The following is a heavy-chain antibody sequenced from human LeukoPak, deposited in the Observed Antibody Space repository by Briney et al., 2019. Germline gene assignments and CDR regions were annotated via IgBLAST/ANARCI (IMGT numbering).Heavy chain of an antibody. J-gene: IGHJ4*02. Sequence: GGSLRLSCAASGFTFTSYAMSWVRQAPGKGLEWVSTISGSGGSTYYADSVKGRFTISRDNSKNTLYLQMNSLRAEDTAIYYCVKDQGKTVTTYFDYWGQGTLVTVS. CDR1: GFTFTSYA. CDR2: ISGSGGST. CDR3: VKDQGKTVTTYFDY. V-gene: IGHV3-23*01. D-gene: IGHD4-17*01.